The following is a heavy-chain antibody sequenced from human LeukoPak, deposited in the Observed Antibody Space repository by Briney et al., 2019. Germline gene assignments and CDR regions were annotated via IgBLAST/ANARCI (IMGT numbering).Heavy chain of an antibody. CDR1: GFTFSSYA. CDR3: AKEGDPNRPVWKSGRGHWFDP. V-gene: IGHV3-23*01. Sequence: PGGSLRLSCAASGFTFSSYAMSWVRQAPGKGLEWVSAISGSGGSTYYADSVKGRVTISRDNSKNTLYLQMNSLRAEDTAVYYCAKEGDPNRPVWKSGRGHWFDPWGQGTLVTVSS. D-gene: IGHD2-15*01. CDR2: ISGSGGST. J-gene: IGHJ5*02.